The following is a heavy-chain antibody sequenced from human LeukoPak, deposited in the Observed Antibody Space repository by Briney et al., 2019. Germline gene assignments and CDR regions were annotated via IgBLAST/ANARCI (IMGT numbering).Heavy chain of an antibody. Sequence: PGGSLRLSCAASGFTFSSYAMSWVRQAPGKGLEWVANIKQDGSEKYYVDSVKGRFTISRDNAKNSLYLQMNSLRAEDTAVYYCARDLGYYDSSGSRTWYYFDYWGQGTLVTVSS. CDR1: GFTFSSYA. J-gene: IGHJ4*02. V-gene: IGHV3-7*01. CDR3: ARDLGYYDSSGSRTWYYFDY. D-gene: IGHD3-22*01. CDR2: IKQDGSEK.